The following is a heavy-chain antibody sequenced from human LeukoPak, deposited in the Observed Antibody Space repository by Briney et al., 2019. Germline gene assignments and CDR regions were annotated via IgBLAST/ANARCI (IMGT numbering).Heavy chain of an antibody. CDR1: GFTFSSYG. Sequence: PGGSLRLSCAASGFTFSSYGMHWVRQAPGKGLGWVAVIWYDGSNKYYADSVKGRFTISRDNSKNTLYLQMNSLRAEDTAVYYCARDMSYSYGYGWVFDYWGQGTLVTVSS. V-gene: IGHV3-33*01. D-gene: IGHD5-18*01. CDR3: ARDMSYSYGYGWVFDY. J-gene: IGHJ4*02. CDR2: IWYDGSNK.